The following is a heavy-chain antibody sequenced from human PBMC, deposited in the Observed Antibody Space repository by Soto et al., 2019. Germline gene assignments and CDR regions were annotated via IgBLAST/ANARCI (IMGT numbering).Heavy chain of an antibody. CDR3: AKGSGCYQMYYFDY. Sequence: EVQLLESGGGLVQPGGSLRLSCAASGFTFSSYAMSWVRQAPGKGLEWVSTISGSGGSTYYADSVKGRFTISRDNSKNTLYLHMNSLRAEDTAVYYCAKGSGCYQMYYFDYWGQGTLVTVSS. V-gene: IGHV3-23*01. J-gene: IGHJ4*02. D-gene: IGHD1-26*01. CDR1: GFTFSSYA. CDR2: ISGSGGST.